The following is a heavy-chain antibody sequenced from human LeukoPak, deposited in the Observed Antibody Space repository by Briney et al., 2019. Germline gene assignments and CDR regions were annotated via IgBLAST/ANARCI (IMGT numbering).Heavy chain of an antibody. Sequence: GGSLRLSCAASGFTFSSYWIHWVRQAPGKGLVWVSGINSDGSATSYADSVKGRFTISRDNAKNTLYLQMNSLRAEDTAVYYCAGELWSGYWGQGTLVTVSS. V-gene: IGHV3-74*01. CDR2: INSDGSAT. D-gene: IGHD5-18*01. CDR3: AGELWSGY. CDR1: GFTFSSYW. J-gene: IGHJ4*02.